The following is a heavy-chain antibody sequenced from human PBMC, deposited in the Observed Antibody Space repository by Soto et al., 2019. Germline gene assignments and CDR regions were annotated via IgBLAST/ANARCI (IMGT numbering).Heavy chain of an antibody. CDR2: ISAYNGNT. J-gene: IGHJ6*02. V-gene: IGHV1-18*01. CDR1: GYTFTSYG. D-gene: IGHD3-9*01. CDR3: AKDLVLRYFDWFVSKGARYGMDV. Sequence: ASVKVSCKASGYTFTSYGISWVRQAPGQGLEWMGWISAYNGNTNYAQKLQGRVTMTTDTSTSTAYMELRSLRSDDTAVYYCAKDLVLRYFDWFVSKGARYGMDVWGQGTTVTVSS.